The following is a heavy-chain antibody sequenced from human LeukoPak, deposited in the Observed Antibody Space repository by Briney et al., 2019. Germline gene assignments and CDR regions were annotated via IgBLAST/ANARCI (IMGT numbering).Heavy chain of an antibody. Sequence: GGSLRLSCAASGFTFSDYYMSWIRQAPGKGLEWVSYISSSGSTIYYADSVKGRFTIPRDNAKNSLYLQMNSLRAEDTAVYYCARARSGWWAYYFDYWGQGTLVTVSS. CDR1: GFTFSDYY. D-gene: IGHD6-19*01. J-gene: IGHJ4*02. V-gene: IGHV3-11*01. CDR3: ARARSGWWAYYFDY. CDR2: ISSSGSTI.